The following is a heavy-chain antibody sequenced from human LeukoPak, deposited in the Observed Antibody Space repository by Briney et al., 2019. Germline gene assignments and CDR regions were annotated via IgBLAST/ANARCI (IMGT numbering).Heavy chain of an antibody. V-gene: IGHV1-69*01. CDR1: GGTFSSSG. CDR2: IIPITGTA. J-gene: IGHJ6*03. Sequence: GSSVKVSCKASGGTFSSSGISWVRQAPGQGLEWMGGIIPITGTANYAQKFQGRVTITADESTSTAYMELSSLRSDDTAVYCCARDHQSSSLTYYYYYYMDVWGKGTTVTISS. D-gene: IGHD6-13*01. CDR3: ARDHQSSSLTYYYYYYMDV.